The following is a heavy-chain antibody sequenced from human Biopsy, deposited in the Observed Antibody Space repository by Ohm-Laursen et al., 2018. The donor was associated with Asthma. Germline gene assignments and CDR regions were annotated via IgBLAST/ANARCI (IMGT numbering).Heavy chain of an antibody. V-gene: IGHV4-34*01. Sequence: SETLSLTCGVFGPSLGNFYWSWVRQAPEKGLEGLGESNRRRSPIINPSLKSRVTMSMDTSKNHFSLKLSSVTSADTALYFWARGPQWYGLDVWGPGTTVTVSS. CDR2: SNRRRSP. D-gene: IGHD6-19*01. CDR3: ARGPQWYGLDV. J-gene: IGHJ6*02. CDR1: GPSLGNFY.